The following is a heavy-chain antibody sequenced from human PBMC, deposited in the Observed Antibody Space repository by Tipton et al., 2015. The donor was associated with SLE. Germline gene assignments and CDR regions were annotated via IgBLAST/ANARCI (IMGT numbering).Heavy chain of an antibody. J-gene: IGHJ3*02. CDR2: INPNSGGT. Sequence: QSGPEVKKPGASVQVSCKTSGYSFIGYYLHWVRQAPGQGLEWMGRINPNSGGTNSAQKFQGRVTMTRDTSVSTAYMELSRLRSDDTAVYYCARAYTSGWGDAFDIWGQGTMVTVSS. V-gene: IGHV1-2*06. CDR3: ARAYTSGWGDAFDI. CDR1: GYSFIGYY. D-gene: IGHD6-19*01.